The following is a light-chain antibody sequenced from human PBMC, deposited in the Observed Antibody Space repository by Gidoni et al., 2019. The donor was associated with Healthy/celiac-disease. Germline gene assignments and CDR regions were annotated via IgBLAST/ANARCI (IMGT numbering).Light chain of an antibody. Sequence: ELVLTHSPATLSLSPGERATLSCRARQIVSSYLAWYQQKPGQAPRLLIYDASNRTTGIPARFSGSGSGTDFTLTISSLEPEDFAVYYCQQRSNLPLTFGGGTKVEIK. CDR2: DAS. V-gene: IGKV3-11*01. CDR1: QIVSSY. J-gene: IGKJ4*02. CDR3: QQRSNLPLT.